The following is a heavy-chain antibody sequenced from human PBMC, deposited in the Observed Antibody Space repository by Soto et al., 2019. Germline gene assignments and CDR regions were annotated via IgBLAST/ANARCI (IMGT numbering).Heavy chain of an antibody. Sequence: EVQLLESGGGLVQPGGSLRLSCAASGFTFSSYAMSWVRQAPGKGLELVSAISGSGGSTYYADSVKGRFTVSRDSSKNTLYLQMNSLRAEDTAVYYCANDYYGMDVWGQGTTVTVSS. CDR2: ISGSGGST. CDR1: GFTFSSYA. CDR3: ANDYYGMDV. V-gene: IGHV3-23*01. J-gene: IGHJ6*02.